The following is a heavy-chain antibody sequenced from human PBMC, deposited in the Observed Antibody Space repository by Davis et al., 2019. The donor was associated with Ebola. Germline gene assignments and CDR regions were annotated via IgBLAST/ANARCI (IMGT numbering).Heavy chain of an antibody. CDR3: AKNKDCSSGWTSCPSRGFLYYFDH. CDR2: ISGGGGNP. Sequence: GGSLRLSCTASGLTFGGYWMSWVRQAPGKGLEWVSGISGGGGNPYYSDSVKGRFTISRYNSENTLFLQMNSLRVEDTAIYYCAKNKDCSSGWTSCPSRGFLYYFDHWGQGTLVTVSS. V-gene: IGHV3-23*01. CDR1: GLTFGGYW. J-gene: IGHJ4*02. D-gene: IGHD2-15*01.